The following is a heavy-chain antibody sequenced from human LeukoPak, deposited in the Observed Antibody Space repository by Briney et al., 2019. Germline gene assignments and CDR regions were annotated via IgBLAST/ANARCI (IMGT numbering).Heavy chain of an antibody. D-gene: IGHD2-2*01. J-gene: IGHJ4*02. Sequence: YPSGTLSLTCAVSGGSISSSNWWSWVRQPPGKGLEWIGEIYHSGSTNYNPSLKSRVTISVDKSKNQFSLKLSSVTAADTAVYCARGAYCSSINCYGFDYWGQGTLVTVSS. CDR1: GGSISSSNW. V-gene: IGHV4-4*02. CDR3: ARGAYCSSINCYGFDY. CDR2: IYHSGST.